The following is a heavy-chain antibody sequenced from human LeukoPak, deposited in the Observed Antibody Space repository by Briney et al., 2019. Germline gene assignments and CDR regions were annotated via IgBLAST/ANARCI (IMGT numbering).Heavy chain of an antibody. CDR1: GFTFSSYA. CDR2: ISYDGSNK. V-gene: IGHV3-30-3*01. D-gene: IGHD3-10*01. CDR3: ASSSYYGSGSHDY. Sequence: GGSPRLSCAASGFTFSSYAMHWVRQAPGKGLEWVAVISYDGSNKYYADSVKGRFTISRDNSKNTPYLQMNSLRAEDTAVYYCASSSYYGSGSHDYWGQRTLVTVSS. J-gene: IGHJ4*02.